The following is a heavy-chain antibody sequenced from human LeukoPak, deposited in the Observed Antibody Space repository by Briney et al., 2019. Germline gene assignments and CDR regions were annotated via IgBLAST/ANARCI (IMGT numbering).Heavy chain of an antibody. V-gene: IGHV3-49*04. Sequence: GGSLRLSCTVSGFTFGDYAMSWVRQAPGRGLEWVGFIRSKVSGGTTEYAASVKDRFTISRDDYKSIAYLQMNSLETEDTAVYYCTPSITGTTFKFDYWGQGTLVTVSS. J-gene: IGHJ4*02. CDR2: IRSKVSGGTT. CDR1: GFTFGDYA. CDR3: TPSITGTTFKFDY. D-gene: IGHD1-7*01.